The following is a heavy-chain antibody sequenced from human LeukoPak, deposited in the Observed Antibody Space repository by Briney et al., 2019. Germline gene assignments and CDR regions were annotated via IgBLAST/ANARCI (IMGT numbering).Heavy chain of an antibody. D-gene: IGHD3-10*01. J-gene: IGHJ4*02. CDR3: ARDAMVRGVIRAMGH. CDR1: GYTFTVYY. CDR2: INPNSGGT. V-gene: IGHV1-2*02. Sequence: ASVKVSFKASGYTFTVYYMHWVRQAPGQGPEWMGWINPNSGGTNYAQKFQGRVTMTRDTSISTAYMELSRLRSDDTAVYYCARDAMVRGVIRAMGHWGQGTLVTVS.